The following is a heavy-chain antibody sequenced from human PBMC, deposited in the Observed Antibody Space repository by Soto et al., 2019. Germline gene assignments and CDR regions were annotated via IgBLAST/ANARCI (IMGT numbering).Heavy chain of an antibody. Sequence: ASVKVSCKASGYTFTGYYTHWVRQAPGQGLEWMGWINPNSGGTNYAQKFQGRVTMTRDTSISTAYMELSRLRSDDTAVYYCARDQGRGSSWYSSYYYGMDVWGQGTTVTVSS. J-gene: IGHJ6*02. CDR3: ARDQGRGSSWYSSYYYGMDV. CDR2: INPNSGGT. V-gene: IGHV1-2*02. CDR1: GYTFTGYY. D-gene: IGHD6-13*01.